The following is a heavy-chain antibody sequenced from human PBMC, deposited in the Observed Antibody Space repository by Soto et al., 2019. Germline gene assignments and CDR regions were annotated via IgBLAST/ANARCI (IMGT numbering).Heavy chain of an antibody. CDR3: AREDPRFGVYGMDV. CDR2: ISSSSSTI. J-gene: IGHJ6*02. V-gene: IGHV3-48*01. CDR1: GFTFSSYS. D-gene: IGHD3-10*01. Sequence: EVQLVESGGGLVQPGGSLRLSCAASGFTFSSYSMNWVRQAPGKGLEWVSYISSSSSTIYYADSVKGRFTISRDNAKNSLYLQMNSLRAEDTAVYYCAREDPRFGVYGMDVWGQGTTVTVSS.